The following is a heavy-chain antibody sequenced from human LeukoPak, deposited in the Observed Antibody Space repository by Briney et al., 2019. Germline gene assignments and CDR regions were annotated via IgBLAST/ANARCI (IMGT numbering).Heavy chain of an antibody. Sequence: SETLSLTCAVYGGSFSGYYWSWIRQPPGKGLEWIGEINHSGSTNYNPSLKSRVTISVDTSKNQFSLKLSSVTAADTAVYYCARGRLRFLEWKSPLGVYFDYWGQGTLVTVSS. J-gene: IGHJ4*02. CDR2: INHSGST. D-gene: IGHD3-3*01. CDR3: ARGRLRFLEWKSPLGVYFDY. CDR1: GGSFSGYY. V-gene: IGHV4-34*01.